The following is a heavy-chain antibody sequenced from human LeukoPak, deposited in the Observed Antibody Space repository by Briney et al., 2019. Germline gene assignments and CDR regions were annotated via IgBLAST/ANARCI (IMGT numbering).Heavy chain of an antibody. J-gene: IGHJ5*02. CDR1: GYTFSNYG. CDR3: VRIGCSSTSCYGNSVDP. CDR2: ISGYNGNT. D-gene: IGHD2-2*01. Sequence: ASVKLSCTTSGYTFSNYGLNWVRQAPGQGLEWMGWISGYNGNTLYAQKFQGRVTMTTDTSTSTAYMELRSLRSDDTAVYYCVRIGCSSTSCYGNSVDPWGQGTLVTVSS. V-gene: IGHV1-18*01.